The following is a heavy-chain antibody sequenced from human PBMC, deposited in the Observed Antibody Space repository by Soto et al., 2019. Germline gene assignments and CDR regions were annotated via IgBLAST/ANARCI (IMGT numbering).Heavy chain of an antibody. CDR1: GGSISSYY. D-gene: IGHD3-9*01. V-gene: IGHV4-4*07. J-gene: IGHJ5*02. CDR2: IYTSGST. CDR3: AREYYDILTGYQNWFDP. Sequence: PSETLSLTCTVSGGSISSYYWSWIRRPAGKGLEWIGRIYTSGSTNYNPSLKSRVTMSVDTSKNQFSLKLSSVTAADTAVYYCAREYYDILTGYQNWFDPWGQGTLVTVSS.